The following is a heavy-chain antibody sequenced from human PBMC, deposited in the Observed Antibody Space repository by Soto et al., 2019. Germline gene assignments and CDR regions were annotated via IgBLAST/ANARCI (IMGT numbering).Heavy chain of an antibody. J-gene: IGHJ4*02. D-gene: IGHD2-8*02. V-gene: IGHV4-34*01. CDR1: GGSFSGYC. Sequence: LEILSLTCAVYGGSFSGYCWTWIRQPPGTGLEWIGEINHSGSTNYNPSLKSRVTISVDTSKNQFSLKLTSVTAADTAVYYCARDKITGLFDYWGQGTLVPSPQ. CDR2: INHSGST. CDR3: ARDKITGLFDY.